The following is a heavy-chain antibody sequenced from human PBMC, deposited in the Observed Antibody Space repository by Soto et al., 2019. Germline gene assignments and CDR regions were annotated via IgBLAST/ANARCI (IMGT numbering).Heavy chain of an antibody. CDR2: THNSGNT. Sequence: PSETLSLTCTVSGGSVSSDYWSLIRQPPGKGLEWIGYTHNSGNTDYNPSLKSRVTISLDASRNEFSLSLRSVTAADTAVYYCAIDGGSGTYYVDYWGQGIQVTVSS. D-gene: IGHD3-10*01. J-gene: IGHJ4*02. CDR3: AIDGGSGTYYVDY. V-gene: IGHV4-4*08. CDR1: GGSVSSDY.